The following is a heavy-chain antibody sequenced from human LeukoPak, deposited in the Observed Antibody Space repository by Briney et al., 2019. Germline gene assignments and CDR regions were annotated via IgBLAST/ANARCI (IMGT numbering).Heavy chain of an antibody. D-gene: IGHD6-6*01. CDR1: GGSISSYY. J-gene: IGHJ5*02. CDR3: ARDGSIAAGWFDP. Sequence: SETLSLTCTVSGGSISSYYWSWIRQPPGKGLEWIGYIYYSGSTNYNPSLKSRVTISVDTSKNQFSLKLSSVTAADTAVYYCARDGSIAAGWFDPWGQGTLVTVSS. V-gene: IGHV4-59*01. CDR2: IYYSGST.